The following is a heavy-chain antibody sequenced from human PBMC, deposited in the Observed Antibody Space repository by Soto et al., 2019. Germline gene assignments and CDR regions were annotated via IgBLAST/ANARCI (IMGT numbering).Heavy chain of an antibody. V-gene: IGHV6-1*01. CDR1: GDSVSSNSAA. CDR2: TYYRSKWYN. Sequence: SQTLSLTCAISGDSVSSNSAAWNWIRQSPSRGLEWLGRTYYRSKWYNDYAVSVKSRITISPDTSKNQFSLQLNSVTPEDTAVYYCARDGRGIVGATTHYYYGMDVWGQGTTVTVSS. D-gene: IGHD1-26*01. CDR3: ARDGRGIVGATTHYYYGMDV. J-gene: IGHJ6*02.